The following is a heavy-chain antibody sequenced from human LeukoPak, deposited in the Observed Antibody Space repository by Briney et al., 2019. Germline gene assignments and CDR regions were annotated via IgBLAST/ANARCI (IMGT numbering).Heavy chain of an antibody. D-gene: IGHD6-19*01. V-gene: IGHV4-34*01. CDR3: ARGQWLVRVYYFDY. Sequence: SETLSLTCAVYGGSFSGYYWSWIRQPPGKGLEWIGEINHSGSTNYNPSLKSRVTISVDTSKNQFSLKLSSVTAADTAVYYCARGQWLVRVYYFDYWGQGTLVTVSS. CDR2: INHSGST. J-gene: IGHJ4*02. CDR1: GGSFSGYY.